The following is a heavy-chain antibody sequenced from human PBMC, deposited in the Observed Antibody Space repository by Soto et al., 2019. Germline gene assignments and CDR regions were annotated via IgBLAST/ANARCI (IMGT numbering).Heavy chain of an antibody. CDR3: ARGGEPIGS. D-gene: IGHD2-21*01. Sequence: QVQLVQSGAEEKKPGASVKVSCKASGYTFTSYAMHWVRQAPGQRLEWMGWINAGNGNTKYSQKFQGRVTIARDTAARAAYMGLSSLRSEDTAVYYCARGGEPIGSWGQGTLVTVSS. CDR1: GYTFTSYA. CDR2: INAGNGNT. V-gene: IGHV1-3*05. J-gene: IGHJ4*02.